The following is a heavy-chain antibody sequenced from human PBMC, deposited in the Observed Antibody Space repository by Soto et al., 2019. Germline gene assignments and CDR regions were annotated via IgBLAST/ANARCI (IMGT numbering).Heavy chain of an antibody. D-gene: IGHD3-3*01. V-gene: IGHV1-2*02. J-gene: IGHJ3*02. CDR2: INPATGAA. CDR1: GYPVTAYY. Sequence: QLHLVQSGAVVKKPGASVTVSCSASGYPVTAYYMHWVRQAPGRGLEWMGGINPATGAAKYTQTFQGRVTMTRDTSTRPVFMDLSGLTSADTAVFYCARGGGVGVAGSAAFDMWGQGTLVTVSS. CDR3: ARGGGVGVAGSAAFDM.